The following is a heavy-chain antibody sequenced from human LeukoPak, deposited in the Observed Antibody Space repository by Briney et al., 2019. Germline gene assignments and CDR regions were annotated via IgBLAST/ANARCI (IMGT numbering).Heavy chain of an antibody. CDR1: GFTFSSYG. V-gene: IGHV3-23*01. CDR2: INTSGGST. D-gene: IGHD3-10*01. Sequence: GGTLRLSCAASGFTFSSYGMSWVRQAPGKGLEWVSAINTSGGSTYYADSVKGRFTISRDNAKKSLYLKMSSLRAEDTAVYYCARDLWFGEPYWGQGTLVTVSS. CDR3: ARDLWFGEPY. J-gene: IGHJ4*02.